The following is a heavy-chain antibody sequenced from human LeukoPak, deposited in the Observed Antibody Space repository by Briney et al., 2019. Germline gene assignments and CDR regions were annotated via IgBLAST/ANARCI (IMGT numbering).Heavy chain of an antibody. V-gene: IGHV4-59*01. CDR3: AREVVAAAGTVDY. J-gene: IGHJ4*02. CDR1: GGSTSSYF. Sequence: SETLSLTCNVSGGSTSSYFWTWIRQPPGKGLEWIAYIYYSGSTKYNPSLKSRVTISLDTSKNQFSLKLSSVTAADTAVYYCAREVVAAAGTVDYWGQGTLVTVSS. D-gene: IGHD6-13*01. CDR2: IYYSGST.